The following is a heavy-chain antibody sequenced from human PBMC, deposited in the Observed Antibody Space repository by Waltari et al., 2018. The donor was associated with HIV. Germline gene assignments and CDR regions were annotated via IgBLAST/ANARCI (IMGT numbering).Heavy chain of an antibody. Sequence: QVLLQESGPGRLKPSETLSLTCALSGVSIGTGRYSRNWVRHSAGKALEWMGRVYNSGNTNYSPSLSGRVNISIDTSKNQFSLNLNSVTAADTAVYFCARDHAVVLSSNPRQSVYYYYGMDVWGQGTTVTVSS. V-gene: IGHV4-61*02. CDR1: GVSIGTGRYS. D-gene: IGHD3-22*01. CDR2: VYNSGNT. J-gene: IGHJ6*02. CDR3: ARDHAVVLSSNPRQSVYYYYGMDV.